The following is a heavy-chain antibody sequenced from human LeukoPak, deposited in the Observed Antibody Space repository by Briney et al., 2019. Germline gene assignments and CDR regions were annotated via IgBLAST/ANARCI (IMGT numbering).Heavy chain of an antibody. J-gene: IGHJ4*02. V-gene: IGHV4-61*02. CDR1: GGSISSGSYY. CDR3: ARQPLAAAGTVFDY. Sequence: SETLSLTCTVSGGSISSGSYYWSWIRQPAGKGLEWIGRIYTSGSTNYNPSLKSRVTISVDTSKNQFSLKLSSVTAADTAVYYCARQPLAAAGTVFDYWGQGTLVTVSS. CDR2: IYTSGST. D-gene: IGHD6-13*01.